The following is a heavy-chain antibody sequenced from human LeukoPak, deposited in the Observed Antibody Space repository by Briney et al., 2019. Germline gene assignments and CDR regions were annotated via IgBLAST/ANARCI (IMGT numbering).Heavy chain of an antibody. J-gene: IGHJ4*02. CDR2: INPSGGST. Sequence: ASVKVSCKASGYTFTYYYMHWVRQAPGQGLEWMGIINPSGGSTSYAQKFQGRVTMTRDTSTSTVYMELSSLRSEDAAVYYCARKAGGSYRLDYWGQGTLVTVSS. V-gene: IGHV1-46*01. D-gene: IGHD1-26*01. CDR3: ARKAGGSYRLDY. CDR1: GYTFTYYY.